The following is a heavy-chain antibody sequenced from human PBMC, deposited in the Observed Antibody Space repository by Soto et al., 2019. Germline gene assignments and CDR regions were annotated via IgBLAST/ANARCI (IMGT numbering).Heavy chain of an antibody. D-gene: IGHD3-3*01. CDR2: INHTGST. CDR3: ARARKATYITGGFDS. Sequence: KSSETLSLTCAVQGGSLTGYYWSWVRQPPGKGLEWIGEINHTGSTNYNPSLTSRVTISVDKSTSQFSLRLNSLTAADTAVYYCARARKATYITGGFDSWGQGTLVTVSS. J-gene: IGHJ4*02. V-gene: IGHV4-34*01. CDR1: GGSLTGYY.